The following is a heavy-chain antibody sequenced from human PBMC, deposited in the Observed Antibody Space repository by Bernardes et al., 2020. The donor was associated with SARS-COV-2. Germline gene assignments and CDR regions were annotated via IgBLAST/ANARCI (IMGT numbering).Heavy chain of an antibody. D-gene: IGHD5-12*01. CDR3: AREDSSGYDSGYFDY. CDR2: IKQDGSEK. V-gene: IGHV3-7*01. J-gene: IGHJ4*02. CDR1: GFTFSSYW. Sequence: GGSLRLSCAASGFTFSSYWMSWVRQAPGKGLEWVANIKQDGSEKYYVDSVKGRFPISRDNAKNSLYLQMNSLRAEDTAVYYCAREDSSGYDSGYFDYRGQGTLVTVSS.